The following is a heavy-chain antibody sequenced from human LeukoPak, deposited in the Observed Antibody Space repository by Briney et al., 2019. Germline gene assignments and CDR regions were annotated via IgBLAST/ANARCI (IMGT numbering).Heavy chain of an antibody. J-gene: IGHJ4*02. CDR1: GFTVSSNY. CDR2: IYGGVNT. CDR3: AKSPKTGFLFDY. V-gene: IGHV3-66*01. Sequence: HPGGSLRLSCAASGFTVSSNYMSWVRQAPGKGLEWVSVIYGGVNTVYADPVQGRFTISRDNSKNTLYLQMSSLRAEDTAVYYCAKSPKTGFLFDYWGKGTLVTVSS. D-gene: IGHD1-1*01.